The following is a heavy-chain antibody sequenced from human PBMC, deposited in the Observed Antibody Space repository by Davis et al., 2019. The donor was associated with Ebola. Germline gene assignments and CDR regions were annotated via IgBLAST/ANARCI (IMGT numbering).Heavy chain of an antibody. CDR3: VRGSDAYKTGY. Sequence: SETLSLTCIVSGYFISNGFYWGWIRQSPGKGLEWIAFISNGGRTIYNPSLRGRVTISIDTSKNQFSLEVRSVTAADTAFYYCVRGSDAYKTGYWGQGTLVTVSS. V-gene: IGHV4-38-2*02. J-gene: IGHJ4*02. CDR2: ISNGGRT. D-gene: IGHD5-24*01. CDR1: GYFISNGFY.